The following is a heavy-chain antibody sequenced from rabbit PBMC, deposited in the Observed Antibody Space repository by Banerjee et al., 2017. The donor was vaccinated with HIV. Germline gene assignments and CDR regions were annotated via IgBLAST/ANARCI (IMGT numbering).Heavy chain of an antibody. D-gene: IGHD1-1*01. Sequence: QEQLEESGGDLVKPGASLTLTCTASGFSFSSSYYMCWVRQAPGKGLEWIACIDAGSSGSAYYASWAKGRFTISKTSSTTVTLQMASLTAADTATYFCAREDSINTYYYLWGQGTLVTVS. CDR1: GFSFSSSYY. CDR2: IDAGSSGSA. V-gene: IGHV1S45*01. CDR3: AREDSINTYYYL. J-gene: IGHJ3*01.